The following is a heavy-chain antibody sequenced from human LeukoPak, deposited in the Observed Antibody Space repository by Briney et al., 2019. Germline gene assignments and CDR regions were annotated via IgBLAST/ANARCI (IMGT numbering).Heavy chain of an antibody. CDR1: GFTFSSYS. CDR3: ARGVFPDP. J-gene: IGHJ5*02. Sequence: GGSLRLSCAASGFTFSSYSMNWVRQAPGKGLEWVSYISSSSSTIYYADSVKGRFTISRDNAKNSLDLQMNSLRAEDTAVYYCARGVFPDPWGQGTLVTVSS. CDR2: ISSSSSTI. V-gene: IGHV3-48*01.